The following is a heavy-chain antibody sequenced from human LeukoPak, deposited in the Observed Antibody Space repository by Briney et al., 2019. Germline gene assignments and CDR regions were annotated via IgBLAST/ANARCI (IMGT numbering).Heavy chain of an antibody. J-gene: IGHJ4*02. CDR1: GFTFSSYS. Sequence: GGSLRLSCAASGFTFSSYSMNWVRQAPGKGLEWVSSISSSSSYIYHADSVKGRFTISRDNAKNSLYLQMNSLRAEDTAVYYCARPFNSYYYDSSGYYPYFDYWGQGTLVTVSS. D-gene: IGHD3-22*01. CDR3: ARPFNSYYYDSSGYYPYFDY. V-gene: IGHV3-21*01. CDR2: ISSSSSYI.